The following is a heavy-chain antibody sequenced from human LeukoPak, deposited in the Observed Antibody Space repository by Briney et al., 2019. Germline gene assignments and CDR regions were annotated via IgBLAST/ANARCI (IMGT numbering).Heavy chain of an antibody. J-gene: IGHJ6*02. CDR1: GGSFSGYY. Sequence: SETLSLTCAVYGGSFSGYYWSWIRQPPGKGLEWIGEINHSGSTNYNPSLKSRVTISVDTSKNQFSLKLSSVTAADTAVYYCAGLPPLYSSGWWKKYYYYYYGMDVWGQGTTVTVSS. V-gene: IGHV4-34*01. CDR2: INHSGST. D-gene: IGHD6-19*01. CDR3: AGLPPLYSSGWWKKYYYYYYGMDV.